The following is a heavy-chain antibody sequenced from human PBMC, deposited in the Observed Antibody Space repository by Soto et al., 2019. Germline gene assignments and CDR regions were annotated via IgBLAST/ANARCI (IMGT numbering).Heavy chain of an antibody. Sequence: SETLSLTCAVYGGSFSGYYWSWIRQPPGKGLEWIGEINHSGSTNYNPSLKSRVTISVDTSKNQFSLKLSSVTAADTAVYYCARGGYYDFWSGYYTYHFDYWGQGTLVTVSS. CDR3: ARGGYYDFWSGYYTYHFDY. J-gene: IGHJ4*02. CDR2: INHSGST. D-gene: IGHD3-3*01. CDR1: GGSFSGYY. V-gene: IGHV4-34*01.